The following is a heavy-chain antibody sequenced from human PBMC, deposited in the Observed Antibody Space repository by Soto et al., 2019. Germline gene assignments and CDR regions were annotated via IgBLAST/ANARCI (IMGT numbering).Heavy chain of an antibody. CDR2: ISYDGSNK. J-gene: IGHJ4*02. Sequence: GGSLRLSCAASGFTFSSYGMHWVRQAPGKGLEWVAVISYDGSNKYYADSVKGRFTISRDNSKNTLYLQMNSLRAEDTAVYYCAKDGVRGVGEFYYLDYGGQGTLVTVPS. V-gene: IGHV3-30*18. CDR3: AKDGVRGVGEFYYLDY. CDR1: GFTFSSYG. D-gene: IGHD3-10*01.